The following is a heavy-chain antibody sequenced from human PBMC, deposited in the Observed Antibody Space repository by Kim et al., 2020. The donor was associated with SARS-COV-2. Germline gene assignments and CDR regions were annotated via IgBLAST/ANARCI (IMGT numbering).Heavy chain of an antibody. CDR2: IKQDGSEK. D-gene: IGHD5-12*01. V-gene: IGHV3-7*01. CDR1: GFTFSSYW. Sequence: GGSLRLSCAAYGFTFSSYWMSWVRQAPGKGLEWVANIKQDGSEKYYVDSVKGRFTISRENAKNSLYLQMNSLRAEDTAVYYCARVDSGYDYDYWGQGTLVTVSS. J-gene: IGHJ4*02. CDR3: ARVDSGYDYDY.